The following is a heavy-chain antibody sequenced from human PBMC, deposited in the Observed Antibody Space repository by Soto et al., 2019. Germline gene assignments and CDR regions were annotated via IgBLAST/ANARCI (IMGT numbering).Heavy chain of an antibody. V-gene: IGHV4-4*07. CDR3: ARFSNNWFQTEGMDV. CDR2: IDASGNT. D-gene: IGHD1-1*01. J-gene: IGHJ6*02. Sequence: PSETLSLTCTVSADSITTYYWNWIRQPAGKGLEWIGRIDASGNTNYNPSLNSRVTLSVDTSKKQFSLKLTSVTAADTAVYYCARFSNNWFQTEGMDVWGQGTTVTVSS. CDR1: ADSITTYY.